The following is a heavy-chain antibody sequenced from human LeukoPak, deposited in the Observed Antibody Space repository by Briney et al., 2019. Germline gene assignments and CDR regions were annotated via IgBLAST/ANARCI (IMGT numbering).Heavy chain of an antibody. Sequence: PGGSLRLSCAASGFTLTYYAMPWVRQAPGKGLEWVAVTSYDGNKKYYADSVKGRFTISRDSSKNTLYLQMSSLRAEDTVVYYCARSSYAYGGIEGPFDYWGQGTLVTVSS. CDR3: ARSSYAYGGIEGPFDY. J-gene: IGHJ4*02. D-gene: IGHD4-23*01. CDR2: TSYDGNKK. V-gene: IGHV3-30*15. CDR1: GFTLTYYA.